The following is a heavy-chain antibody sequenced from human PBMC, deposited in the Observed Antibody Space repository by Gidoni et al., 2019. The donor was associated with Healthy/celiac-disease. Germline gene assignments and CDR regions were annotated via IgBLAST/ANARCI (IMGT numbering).Heavy chain of an antibody. CDR3: AKDGETGELLQFFDY. D-gene: IGHD1-26*01. CDR1: GFTFDDYA. CDR2: ISWNSGSI. V-gene: IGHV3-9*01. Sequence: EVQLVESGGGLVQPGRSLRLSCAASGFTFDDYAMHWVRQAPGKGLEWVSGISWNSGSIGYADSVKGRFTISRDNAKNSLYLQMNSLRAEDTALYYCAKDGETGELLQFFDYWGQGTLVTVSS. J-gene: IGHJ4*02.